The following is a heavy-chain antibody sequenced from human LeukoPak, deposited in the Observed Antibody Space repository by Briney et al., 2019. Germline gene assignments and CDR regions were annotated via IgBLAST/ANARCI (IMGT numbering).Heavy chain of an antibody. Sequence: SETLSLTCTVSGASISSYYWSWIRQPPGKGLEWIGYIYHSGSTNYNPSLKSRVTISVDTSKNQFSLKLGSVTAAGTAVYYCASHYYDSTTDAFDIWGQGTMVTVSS. D-gene: IGHD3-22*01. CDR2: IYHSGST. CDR3: ASHYYDSTTDAFDI. CDR1: GASISSYY. V-gene: IGHV4-59*01. J-gene: IGHJ3*02.